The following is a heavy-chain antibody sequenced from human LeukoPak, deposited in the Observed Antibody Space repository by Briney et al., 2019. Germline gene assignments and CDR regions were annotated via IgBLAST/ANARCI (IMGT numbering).Heavy chain of an antibody. CDR3: ARNRGSSAPFGY. V-gene: IGHV4-31*03. CDR1: GGSISSGGYY. CDR2: IYYSGST. D-gene: IGHD2-2*01. Sequence: PSQTLSLTCTVSGGSISSGGYYWSWIRQHPGKGLEWIGYIYYSGSTYYNPSLKSRVTISVDTSKNQFSLKLSSVTAADTAVYYCARNRGSSAPFGYWGQGTLVTVSS. J-gene: IGHJ4*02.